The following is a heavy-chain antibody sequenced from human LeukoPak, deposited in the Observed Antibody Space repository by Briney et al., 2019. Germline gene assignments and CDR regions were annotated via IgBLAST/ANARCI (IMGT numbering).Heavy chain of an antibody. CDR2: IYSSGTT. D-gene: IGHD1-7*01. Sequence: SETLSLTCTVSGVSVNSGDYYWGWIRQSPGKSLEGNGNIYSSGTTYYNPSLKSRVIISMDTSRNQFSLNLSSVTAADTAVYFCTRQLGTATTSVVDYWGQGTLVTVSS. CDR3: TRQLGTATTSVVDY. CDR1: GVSVNSGDYY. J-gene: IGHJ4*02. V-gene: IGHV4-39*01.